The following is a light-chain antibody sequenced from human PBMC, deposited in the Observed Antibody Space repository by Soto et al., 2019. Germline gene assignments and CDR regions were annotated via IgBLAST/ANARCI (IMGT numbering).Light chain of an antibody. J-gene: IGKJ1*01. Sequence: VLTMAPVTLSRTTGQSSTLSCRASQTVSITYLTWYQQKPGQAPRLLIYGASNRATGIPDRFSGSGSGTDFTLTSSRLETDDCAVYYSQQYASSGTFGQGTNADIK. CDR3: QQYASSGT. CDR2: GAS. CDR1: QTVSITY. V-gene: IGKV3-20*01.